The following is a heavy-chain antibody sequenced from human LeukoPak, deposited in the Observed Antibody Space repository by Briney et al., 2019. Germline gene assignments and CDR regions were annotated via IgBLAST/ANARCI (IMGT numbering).Heavy chain of an antibody. CDR2: INSDGSIT. V-gene: IGHV3-74*01. CDR1: GFTISNYR. Sequence: PPGGSLRLSCVASGFTISNYRMHWVRQAPGKGLVWVSRINSDGSITTYADSVKGRFTISRDNAKNTMYLQMNSLRDEDTAVYYCATLLPGVWGQGTLVTVSS. CDR3: ATLLPGV. D-gene: IGHD1-26*01. J-gene: IGHJ4*02.